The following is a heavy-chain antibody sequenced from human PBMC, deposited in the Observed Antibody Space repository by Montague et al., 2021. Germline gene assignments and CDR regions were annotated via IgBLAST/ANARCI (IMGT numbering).Heavy chain of an antibody. V-gene: IGHV4-39*01. CDR3: ARLWEGGIYTRVIEY. CDR2: IFRNGDT. Sequence: SETLSLTCTVSGGSISSSTHYWGWIRQTAGKGLDWIGSIFRNGDTYYNPSLKSPVNISVDTSGNQFSLRLTSVTAADTAVYFCARLWEGGIYTRVIEYWGQGTLVTVSS. J-gene: IGHJ4*02. CDR1: GGSISSSTHY. D-gene: IGHD1-26*01.